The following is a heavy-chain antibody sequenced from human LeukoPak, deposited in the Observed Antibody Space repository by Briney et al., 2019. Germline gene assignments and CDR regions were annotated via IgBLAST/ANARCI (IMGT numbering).Heavy chain of an antibody. Sequence: SETLSLTCTVSGGSISSYYWSWIRQPPGKGLEWIGYIYYSGSTNYNPSLKSRVTISVDTSKNQFSLKLSSVTAADTAVYYCARTGASLGAPYYYYYGMDVWGQGTTVTVSS. CDR2: IYYSGST. J-gene: IGHJ6*02. CDR3: ARTGASLGAPYYYYYGMDV. V-gene: IGHV4-59*01. CDR1: GGSISSYY. D-gene: IGHD1-26*01.